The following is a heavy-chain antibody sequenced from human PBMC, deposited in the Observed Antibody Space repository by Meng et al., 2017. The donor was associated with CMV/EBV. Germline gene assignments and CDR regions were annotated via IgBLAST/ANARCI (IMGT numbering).Heavy chain of an antibody. J-gene: IGHJ3*02. CDR1: GGSFSSSKW. CDR2: IHHSGTP. D-gene: IGHD3-22*01. CDR3: ARADSSYFDVSAYYPDAFDI. V-gene: IGHV4/OR15-8*03. Sequence: SETLSLTCVVSGGSFSSSKWWSWVRQPPGKGLEWIGAIHHSGTPNYNASLKSRVTMSVDKSKNHFSLSLTSVTAADTAVYFRARADSSYFDVSAYYPDAFDIWGQGTVVTVSS.